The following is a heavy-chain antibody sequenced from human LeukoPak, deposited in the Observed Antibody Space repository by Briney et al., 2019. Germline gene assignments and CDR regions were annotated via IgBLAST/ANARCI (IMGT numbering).Heavy chain of an antibody. CDR1: GFTFSSYA. D-gene: IGHD2-2*01. J-gene: IGHJ6*02. CDR2: ISGSGGST. Sequence: PGGSLRLSCAASGFTFSSYAMCWVRQAPGKGLEWVSAISGSGGSTYYADSVKGRFTISRDNSKNTLYLQMNSLRAEDTAVHYCASCSTSCYRYGMDVWGQGTTVTVSS. CDR3: ASCSTSCYRYGMDV. V-gene: IGHV3-23*01.